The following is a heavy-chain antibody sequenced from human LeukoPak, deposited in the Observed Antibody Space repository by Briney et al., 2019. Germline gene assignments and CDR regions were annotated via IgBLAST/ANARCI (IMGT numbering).Heavy chain of an antibody. Sequence: GESLKISCKGSGYSFINYWIGWVRQMPGKGLEWMGIIYPGDSDARYSPSFQGQVIMSADKSISTAYLQWSSLRVSDTAIYYCARLFASGSYYSSTDYWGQGTLVTVSS. V-gene: IGHV5-51*01. CDR3: ARLFASGSYYSSTDY. CDR1: GYSFINYW. CDR2: IYPGDSDA. J-gene: IGHJ4*02. D-gene: IGHD3-10*01.